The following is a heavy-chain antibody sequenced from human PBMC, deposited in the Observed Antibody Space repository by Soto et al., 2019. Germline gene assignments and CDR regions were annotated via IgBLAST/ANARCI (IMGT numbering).Heavy chain of an antibody. CDR1: GGTFSSYT. V-gene: IGHV1-69*02. J-gene: IGHJ4*02. CDR3: ASRYDSSEY. Sequence: QVQLVQSGAEVKKPGSSVKVSCKASGGTFSSYTISWVRQAPGQGLEWMGRIIPILGIANYAQKFQGRVTMTADKSTSAAYMEVSSVRSEDTAVYYCASRYDSSEYWGQGTLVTVSS. CDR2: IIPILGIA. D-gene: IGHD3-22*01.